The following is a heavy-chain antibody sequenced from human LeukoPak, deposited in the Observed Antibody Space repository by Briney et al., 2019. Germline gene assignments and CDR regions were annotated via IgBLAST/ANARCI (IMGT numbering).Heavy chain of an antibody. D-gene: IGHD6-6*01. CDR1: GGSISSYY. Sequence: SETLSLTRTVSGGSISSYYWSWIRQPAGKGLVWIGRIYTSGSTNYNPSLKSRVTMSVDTSKNQFSLKLSSVTAADTAVYYCARFLARPGYYGMDVWGQGTTVTVSS. V-gene: IGHV4-4*07. CDR3: ARFLARPGYYGMDV. J-gene: IGHJ6*02. CDR2: IYTSGST.